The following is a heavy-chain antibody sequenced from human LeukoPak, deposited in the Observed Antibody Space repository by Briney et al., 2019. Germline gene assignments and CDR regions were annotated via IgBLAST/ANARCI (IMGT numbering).Heavy chain of an antibody. CDR2: IYHAGST. CDR1: GYSISSGYY. V-gene: IGHV4-38-2*02. CDR3: ARGWEGATITSAGAFDI. J-gene: IGHJ3*02. Sequence: SETLSLTCTVSGYSISSGYYWGWIRQSPGKGLEWIGSIYHAGSTFHNPSLKSRVTISVDTSKNQFSLKVNSVTAADTAVYYRARGWEGATITSAGAFDIWGQGTMVTVSS. D-gene: IGHD5-24*01.